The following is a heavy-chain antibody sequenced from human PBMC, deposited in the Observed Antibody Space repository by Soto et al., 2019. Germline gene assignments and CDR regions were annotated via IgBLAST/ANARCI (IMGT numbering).Heavy chain of an antibody. CDR2: MFHSGGA. CDR3: ATGNVDSMLEY. J-gene: IGHJ4*02. D-gene: IGHD3-3*01. CDR1: DGSISTYDW. Sequence: ASETLSLTCVVSDGSISTYDWWTWVRQPTGKGLEWIGKMFHSGGADYSPSLKSRVTISADSSKNHFSLRLTAVTAADTAVYYCATGNVDSMLEYWGQGTQVTVSS. V-gene: IGHV4-4*02.